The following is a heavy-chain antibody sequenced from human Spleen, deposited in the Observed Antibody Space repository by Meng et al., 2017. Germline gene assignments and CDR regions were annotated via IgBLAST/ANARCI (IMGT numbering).Heavy chain of an antibody. CDR3: ARDRGGYATFDN. CDR2: INHSGST. J-gene: IGHJ4*02. V-gene: IGHV4-34*01. D-gene: IGHD5-12*01. CDR1: GGSFSGYY. Sequence: SETLSLTCAVYGGSFSGYYWSWIRQPPGKGLEWIGEINHSGSTNYNPSLKSRVTISVDTSKNQFSLKLSSVTAADTAVYYCARDRGGYATFDNWGQGTRVTVSS.